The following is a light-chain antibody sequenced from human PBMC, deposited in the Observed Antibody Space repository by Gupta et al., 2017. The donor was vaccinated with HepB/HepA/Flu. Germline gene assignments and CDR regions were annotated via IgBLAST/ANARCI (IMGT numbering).Light chain of an antibody. V-gene: IGKV1-39*01. Sequence: DIQLTQFPSSLSASIGDRVSITCRASQTVLRSFNWFQQKPGRPPKLLIYDAGSVQPGVPSRFRVVVSGAXFTLTIXKLQPEDFAIYFCQQYSSIPLNLGXGTKLEIE. CDR2: DAG. J-gene: IGKJ2*01. CDR3: QQYSSIPLN. CDR1: QTVLRS.